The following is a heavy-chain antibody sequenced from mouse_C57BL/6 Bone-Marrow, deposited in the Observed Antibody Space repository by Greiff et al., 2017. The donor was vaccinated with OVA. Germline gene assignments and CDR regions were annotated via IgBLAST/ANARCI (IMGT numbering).Heavy chain of an antibody. Sequence: VQLQQSGPELVKPGASVKISCKASGYSFTGYYMNWVKQSPEKSLEWIGEINPSTGGTTYNQKFKAKATLTVDKSSSTAYMQLKSLTSEDSAVDYCDIYYGDDDYYAMDYWGQGTSVTVSS. J-gene: IGHJ4*01. CDR2: INPSTGGT. D-gene: IGHD2-2*01. CDR1: GYSFTGYY. CDR3: DIYYGDDDYYAMDY. V-gene: IGHV1-42*01.